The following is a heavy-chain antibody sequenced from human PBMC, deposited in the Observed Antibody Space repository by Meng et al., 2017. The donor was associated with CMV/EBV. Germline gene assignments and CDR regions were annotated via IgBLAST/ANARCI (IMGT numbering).Heavy chain of an antibody. J-gene: IGHJ5*02. CDR3: ARRRDYSIWFDP. D-gene: IGHD4-11*01. V-gene: IGHV3-13*01. CDR2: IGTAGDT. Sequence: GESLKISCAASGFTFSSYDMHWVRQATGKGLEWVSAIGTAGDTYYPGSVKGRFTISRENAKNSLYLQMNSLRAGDTAVYYCARRRDYSIWFDPWGQGTLVTVSS. CDR1: GFTFSSYD.